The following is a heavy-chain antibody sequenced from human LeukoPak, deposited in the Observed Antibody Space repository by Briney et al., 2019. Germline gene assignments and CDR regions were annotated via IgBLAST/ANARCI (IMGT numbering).Heavy chain of an antibody. CDR2: IYYSGST. V-gene: IGHV4-39*01. D-gene: IGHD6-19*01. CDR1: GGSISSNNW. Sequence: SETLSLTCAVSGGSISSNNWWGWVRQPPGKGLEWIGSIYYSGSTYYNSSLKSRVTISVDTSKNQFSLKLSSVTAADTAVYYCARLRPNSSGWLDYWGQGTLVTVSS. J-gene: IGHJ4*02. CDR3: ARLRPNSSGWLDY.